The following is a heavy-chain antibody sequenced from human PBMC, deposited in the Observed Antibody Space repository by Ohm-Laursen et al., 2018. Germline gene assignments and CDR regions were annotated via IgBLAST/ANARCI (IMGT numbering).Heavy chain of an antibody. Sequence: SLRLSCAASGFNFNVYGMYWVRQAPGRGLEWVASIKPDGNEKSFADSVKGRFTISRGNAKESLYLQMNSLRDEDTAMYFCARASLLGYSYERDPFDYWGQGTLVTVPS. CDR1: GFNFNVYG. D-gene: IGHD5-18*01. CDR2: IKPDGNEK. V-gene: IGHV3-7*01. J-gene: IGHJ4*02. CDR3: ARASLLGYSYERDPFDY.